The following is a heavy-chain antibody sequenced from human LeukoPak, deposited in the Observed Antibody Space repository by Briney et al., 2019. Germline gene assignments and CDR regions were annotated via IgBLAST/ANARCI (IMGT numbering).Heavy chain of an antibody. CDR3: AKGHYGDYFAFDI. CDR1: GFTFSSYG. J-gene: IGHJ3*02. Sequence: PGGSLRLSCAASGFTFSSYGMHWVRQAPGKGLEWVAVIWYDGSNKYYADSVKGRFTISSDNSKNTLYLQMNSLRAEDTAVYYCAKGHYGDYFAFDIWGQGTMVTVSS. V-gene: IGHV3-33*06. CDR2: IWYDGSNK. D-gene: IGHD4-17*01.